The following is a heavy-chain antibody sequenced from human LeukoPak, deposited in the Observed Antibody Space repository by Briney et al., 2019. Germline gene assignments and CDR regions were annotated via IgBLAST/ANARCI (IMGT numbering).Heavy chain of an antibody. CDR3: ARVGRYCSSTSCYQGYFDY. CDR2: ISSSSSYI. CDR1: GFTFSSYS. J-gene: IGHJ4*02. Sequence: PGGSLRLSCAASGFTFSSYSMNWVRQAPGKGLEWVSSISSSSSYIYYADSVKGRFTISRDNAKNSLYLQMNSLRAEDTAVYYCARVGRYCSSTSCYQGYFDYWSQGTLVTVSS. V-gene: IGHV3-21*01. D-gene: IGHD2-2*01.